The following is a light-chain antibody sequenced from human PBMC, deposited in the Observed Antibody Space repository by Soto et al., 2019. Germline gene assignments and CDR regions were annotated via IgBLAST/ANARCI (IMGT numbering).Light chain of an antibody. Sequence: ELLLTHSPGTMTLSPCAGAAVSSRLSQSVSSSYLAWYQQKPGQAPKLLIYGASTRATGIPARFSGSGSGTEFTLTINSLQSEDFAVYYCQQYNNWPRTFGQGTKVDIK. V-gene: IGKV3-15*01. CDR3: QQYNNWPRT. CDR2: GAS. J-gene: IGKJ1*01. CDR1: QSVSSSY.